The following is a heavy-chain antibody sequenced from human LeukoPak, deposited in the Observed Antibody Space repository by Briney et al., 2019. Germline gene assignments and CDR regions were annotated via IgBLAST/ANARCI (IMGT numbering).Heavy chain of an antibody. CDR1: GFTFSSYS. CDR3: TREPYMDV. J-gene: IGHJ6*04. V-gene: IGHV3-21*01. Sequence: GGSLRLPCAASGFTFSSYSMNWVRQAPGKGLEWVSSISSGGSVIYYADSVKGRFTISRDQVKKSVFLQMNSLRAEDTAVYYCTREPYMDVWGRGTAVTVSS. CDR2: ISSGGSVI.